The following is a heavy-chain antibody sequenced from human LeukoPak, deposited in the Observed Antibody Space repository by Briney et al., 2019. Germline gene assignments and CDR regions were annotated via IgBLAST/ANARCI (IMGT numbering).Heavy chain of an antibody. CDR1: GYTFTSYA. J-gene: IGHJ4*02. V-gene: IGHV1-3*01. CDR2: INAGNGNT. Sequence: ASVKVSCKASGYTFTSYAMHWVCQAPGQRLEWMGWINAGNGNTKYSQKFQGRVTITRDTSASTAYMELSSLRSEDTAVYYCARVGDYVWGSYRPYFDYWGQGTLVTVSS. D-gene: IGHD3-16*02. CDR3: ARVGDYVWGSYRPYFDY.